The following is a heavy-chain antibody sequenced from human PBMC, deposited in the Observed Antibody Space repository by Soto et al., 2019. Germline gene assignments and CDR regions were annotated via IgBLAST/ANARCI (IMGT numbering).Heavy chain of an antibody. CDR2: ISDSGDGT. J-gene: IGHJ6*02. Sequence: PGGSLRLSCAASGFTFSPYAMTWVRQAPGKGLEWVSAISDSGDGTYYADSVKGRFTISRDNSRNTLFLQMNSLRAEDTAVYYCATRRDASYYYYGMDVWGQGTTVTVSS. V-gene: IGHV3-23*01. CDR3: ATRRDASYYYYGMDV. CDR1: GFTFSPYA. D-gene: IGHD2-2*01.